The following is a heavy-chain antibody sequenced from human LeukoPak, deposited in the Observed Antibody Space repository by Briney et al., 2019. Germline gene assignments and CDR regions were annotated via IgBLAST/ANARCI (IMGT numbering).Heavy chain of an antibody. CDR1: GFTFSSYA. Sequence: GGSLRLSCAASGFTFSSYAMSWVRQAPGKGLEWVSAISGSRGSTYYADSVKGRFTISRDNSKNTLYLQMNSLRAEDTAVYYCAKVKKYSYYYGSGTASPFDYWGQGTMVTVSS. J-gene: IGHJ4*02. D-gene: IGHD3-10*01. CDR2: ISGSRGST. V-gene: IGHV3-23*01. CDR3: AKVKKYSYYYGSGTASPFDY.